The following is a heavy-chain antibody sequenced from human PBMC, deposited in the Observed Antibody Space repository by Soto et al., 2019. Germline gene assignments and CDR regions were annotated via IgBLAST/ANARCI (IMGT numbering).Heavy chain of an antibody. CDR3: ARDSNVSLQSGGPATYFYYYGMDV. CDR2: IIPIFGTP. Sequence: QVQLVQSGAEVKKPGSSVGVSCKASGGALSYSAIRWVRQAPGQGLEWMGGIIPIFGTPNYAQKFQGRVTITADESTSTVYMELSSLRSDDTAVYYCARDSNVSLQSGGPATYFYYYGMDVWGQGTTVTVSS. J-gene: IGHJ6*02. D-gene: IGHD3-16*01. V-gene: IGHV1-69*01. CDR1: GGALSYSA.